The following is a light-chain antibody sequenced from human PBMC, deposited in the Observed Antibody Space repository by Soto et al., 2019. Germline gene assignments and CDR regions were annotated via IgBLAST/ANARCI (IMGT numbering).Light chain of an antibody. V-gene: IGKV3-20*01. J-gene: IGKJ1*01. CDR1: QSVSSSY. CDR3: QQYGSSPRT. Sequence: EIVLTQSPGTLSLSPGKRATLSCRASQSVSSSYLAWYQQKPGQAPRLLMYDASSRATGIPDRFSGSGSGTDFTLTISRLEPEDFAVYFCQQYGSSPRTFGQGTKVEIK. CDR2: DAS.